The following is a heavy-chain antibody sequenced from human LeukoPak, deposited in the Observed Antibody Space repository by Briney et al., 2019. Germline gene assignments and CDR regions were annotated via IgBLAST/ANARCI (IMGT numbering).Heavy chain of an antibody. J-gene: IGHJ6*02. D-gene: IGHD3-22*01. Sequence: GGSLRLSCAASGFTFSSYGMHWVRQAPGKGLEWVAVISYDGSNKYYADSVKGRFTISRDNSKNTLYLQMNSLRAEDTAVYYCAKDSSGYYILDYYYYGMDVWGQGTTVTASS. CDR2: ISYDGSNK. V-gene: IGHV3-30*18. CDR1: GFTFSSYG. CDR3: AKDSSGYYILDYYYYGMDV.